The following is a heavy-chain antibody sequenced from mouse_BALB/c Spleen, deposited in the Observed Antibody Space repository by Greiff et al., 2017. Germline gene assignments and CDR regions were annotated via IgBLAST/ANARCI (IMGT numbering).Heavy chain of an antibody. CDR2: INPSTGYT. J-gene: IGHJ2*01. V-gene: IGHV1-7*01. CDR1: GYTFTSYW. D-gene: IGHD3-1*01. Sequence: VKLMESGAELAKPGASVKMSCKASGYTFTSYWMHWVKQRPGQGLEWIGYINPSTGYTEYNQKFKDKATLTADKSSSTAYMQLSSLTSEDSAVYYCAPWGATDYWGQGTTLTVSS. CDR3: APWGATDY.